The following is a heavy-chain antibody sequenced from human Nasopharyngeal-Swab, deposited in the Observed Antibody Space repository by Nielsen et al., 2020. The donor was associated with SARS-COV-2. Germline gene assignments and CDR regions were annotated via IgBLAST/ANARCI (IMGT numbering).Heavy chain of an antibody. J-gene: IGHJ6*03. Sequence: VRQAPGKGLEWVAVIWYDGSNKYYADSVKGRFTISRDNSKNTLYLQMNSLRAEDTAVYYCARGYCSGGSCYRYYYYYYMDVWGKGTTVTVSS. CDR2: IWYDGSNK. D-gene: IGHD2-15*01. V-gene: IGHV3-33*01. CDR3: ARGYCSGGSCYRYYYYYYMDV.